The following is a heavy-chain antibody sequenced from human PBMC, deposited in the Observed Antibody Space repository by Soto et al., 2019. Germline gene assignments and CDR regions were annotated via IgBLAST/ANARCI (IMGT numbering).Heavy chain of an antibody. V-gene: IGHV3-33*01. CDR1: GFTFSSYG. CDR2: IWYDGSNK. CDR3: ARGTGEVGA. J-gene: IGHJ5*02. Sequence: QVQLVESGGGVVQPGRSLRLSCAASGFTFSSYGMRWVRQAPGKGLEWVAVIWYDGSNKYYADSVKGRFTISRDNSKNTLYLQMNSLRAEDTAVYYCARGTGEVGAWGQGTLVTVSS. D-gene: IGHD3-16*01.